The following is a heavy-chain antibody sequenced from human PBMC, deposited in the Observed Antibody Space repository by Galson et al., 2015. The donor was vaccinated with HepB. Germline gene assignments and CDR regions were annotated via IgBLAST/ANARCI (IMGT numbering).Heavy chain of an antibody. CDR3: ARDSWVYWYFDL. CDR2: ISAYNGNT. CDR1: GYTFTTYG. V-gene: IGHV1-18*01. J-gene: IGHJ2*01. Sequence: SVKVSCKASGYTFTTYGISWVRQAPGQGLEWMGWISAYNGNTNYAQKLQGRVTMTTDTSTSTAYMELRSLRSDDTAVYYCARDSWVYWYFDLWGRGTLVTVSS. D-gene: IGHD3-16*01.